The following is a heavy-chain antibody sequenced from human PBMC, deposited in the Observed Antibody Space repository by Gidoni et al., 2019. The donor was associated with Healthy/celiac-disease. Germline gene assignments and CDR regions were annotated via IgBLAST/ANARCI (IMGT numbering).Heavy chain of an antibody. Sequence: QITLKESGPTLVNPTQTLTLTCTFSGLSRSISGVGVGWIRQPPGKALEWLALIYWDDDKRYSPSLKRRLTITKDTSKNQVVLKMTKMDPVDTATYYCARAAERWLQFYYFDYWGQGTLVTVSS. CDR2: IYWDDDK. CDR3: ARAAERWLQFYYFDY. CDR1: GLSRSISGVG. J-gene: IGHJ4*02. V-gene: IGHV2-5*02. D-gene: IGHD5-12*01.